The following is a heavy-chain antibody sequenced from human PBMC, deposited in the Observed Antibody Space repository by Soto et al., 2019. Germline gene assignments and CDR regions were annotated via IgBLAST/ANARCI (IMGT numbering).Heavy chain of an antibody. CDR3: ARGEDSSSSPASDY. Sequence: ASVKVSCKASGYTFTSYGISWVRQAPGQGLEWMGWISAYNGNTNYAQKLQGRVTMTTDTSTSTAYMELSSLRSEDTAVYYCARGEDSSSSPASDYWGQGTLVTVSS. D-gene: IGHD6-6*01. J-gene: IGHJ4*02. CDR2: ISAYNGNT. CDR1: GYTFTSYG. V-gene: IGHV1-18*01.